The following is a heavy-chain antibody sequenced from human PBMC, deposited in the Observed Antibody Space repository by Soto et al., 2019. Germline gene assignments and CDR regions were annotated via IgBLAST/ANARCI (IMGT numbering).Heavy chain of an antibody. CDR3: ARSLDFWSGYYSWYFDY. CDR1: GYTFTSYA. V-gene: IGHV1-3*01. Sequence: GASVKVSCKASGYTFTSYAMHWVRQAPGQRLEWMGWINAGNGNTKYSQKFQGRVTITRDTSASTAYMELSSLRSEDTAVYYCARSLDFWSGYYSWYFDYWGQGTLVTVSS. J-gene: IGHJ4*02. D-gene: IGHD3-3*01. CDR2: INAGNGNT.